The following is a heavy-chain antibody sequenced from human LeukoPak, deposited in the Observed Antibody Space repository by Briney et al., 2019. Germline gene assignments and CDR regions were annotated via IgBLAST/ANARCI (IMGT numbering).Heavy chain of an antibody. D-gene: IGHD2-2*01. CDR1: GGTFSSYA. J-gene: IGHJ6*04. CDR2: IIPIFGTA. CDR3: ARVDIVVVPAAMRTYYYGMDV. V-gene: IGHV1-69*06. Sequence: ASVKVSCKASGGTFSSYAISRVRQAPGQGLEWMGGIIPIFGTANYAQKFQGRVTITADKSTSTAYMELSSLRSEDTAVYYCARVDIVVVPAAMRTYYYGMDVWGKGTTVTVSS.